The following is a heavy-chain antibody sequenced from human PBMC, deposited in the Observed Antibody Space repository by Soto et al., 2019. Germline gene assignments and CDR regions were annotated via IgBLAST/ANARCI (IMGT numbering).Heavy chain of an antibody. J-gene: IGHJ5*02. CDR3: ARVLRPNTVWFDP. CDR1: GYTFTGYY. V-gene: IGHV1-2*02. D-gene: IGHD4-17*01. Sequence: ASVKVSCKASGYTFTGYYMHWVRQAPGQGLEWMGWINPNSGGTNYAQKFQGRVTMTRDTSISTAYMELSRLRSDDTAVYYCARVLRPNTVWFDPWGQGTLVTVSP. CDR2: INPNSGGT.